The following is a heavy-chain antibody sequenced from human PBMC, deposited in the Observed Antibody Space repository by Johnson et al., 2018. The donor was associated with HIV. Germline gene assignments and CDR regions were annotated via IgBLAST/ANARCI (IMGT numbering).Heavy chain of an antibody. Sequence: EVQLVESGGGVVQPGRSLRLSCAASGFTFSSYWMSWVRQAPGKGLEWVANIEQDGSEKYYVDSVKGRFTISRDNAKNSLYLQMNSLKAEETAVFYCARVKDYGPDSSGYSRIPDGFDIWGQGTMVTVSS. CDR1: GFTFSSYW. D-gene: IGHD3-22*01. V-gene: IGHV3-7*05. J-gene: IGHJ3*02. CDR2: IEQDGSEK. CDR3: ARVKDYGPDSSGYSRIPDGFDI.